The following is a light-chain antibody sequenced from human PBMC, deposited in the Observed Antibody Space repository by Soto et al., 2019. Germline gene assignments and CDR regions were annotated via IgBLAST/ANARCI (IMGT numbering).Light chain of an antibody. CDR1: QSLLNSANDKIH. CDR3: EQYFGAYLT. V-gene: IGKV4-1*01. CDR2: RAS. Sequence: DIVMTQSPDSLAVSLGERATINCKSSQSLLNSANDKIHLAWYQQKPGQPPKLLRWRASTRDSGVPDRFSGSVSATDFAISINSLQVEDEATYDCEQYFGAYLTFGGGTKVEL. J-gene: IGKJ4*01.